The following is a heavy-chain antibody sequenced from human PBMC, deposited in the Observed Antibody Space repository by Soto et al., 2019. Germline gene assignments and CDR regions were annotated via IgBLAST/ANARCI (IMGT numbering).Heavy chain of an antibody. J-gene: IGHJ6*02. Sequence: QVQLVESGRGVVQPGRSLRLSCAASGFTFSSYGMHWVRQAPGKGLEWVAVISYDGSNKNYADSVKGRFTISRDNSKNTQYLQMNSLRAEDTAVYYCAIEVWSGPMDVWGQGTTVTVSS. CDR2: ISYDGSNK. V-gene: IGHV3-30*03. CDR3: AIEVWSGPMDV. D-gene: IGHD3-3*01. CDR1: GFTFSSYG.